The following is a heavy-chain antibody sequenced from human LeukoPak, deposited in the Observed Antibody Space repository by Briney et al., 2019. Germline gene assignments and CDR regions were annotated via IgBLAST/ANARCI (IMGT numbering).Heavy chain of an antibody. J-gene: IGHJ4*02. CDR2: IIPIFGTA. V-gene: IGHV1-69*06. CDR1: GGTFSSDA. D-gene: IGHD3-22*01. CDR3: ATLDYYDSSAYYSDY. Sequence: GASVKVSCKASGGTFSSDAISWVRQAPGQGLEWMGGIIPIFGTANYAQKFRGRVTMTEDTSTDTAYMELSSLRSEDTAVYYCATLDYYDSSAYYSDYWGQGTLVTVSS.